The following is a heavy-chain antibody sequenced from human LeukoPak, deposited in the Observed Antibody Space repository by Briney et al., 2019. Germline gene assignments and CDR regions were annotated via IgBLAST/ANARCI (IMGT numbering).Heavy chain of an antibody. CDR2: ISSSSGTM. J-gene: IGHJ4*02. V-gene: IGHV3-48*01. CDR1: GFTFSSYS. D-gene: IGHD1-7*01. Sequence: GGSLRLSCAASGFTFSSYSMNWVRQAPGKGLEWVSYISSSSGTMYYADSVKGRFTISRDNAKNSLYLQMNSLRAEDTAVYYCARGSGGWNYEDYWGQGTLVTVSS. CDR3: ARGSGGWNYEDY.